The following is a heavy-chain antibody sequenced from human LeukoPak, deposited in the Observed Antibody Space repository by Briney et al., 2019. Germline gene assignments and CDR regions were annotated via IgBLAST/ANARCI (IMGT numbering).Heavy chain of an antibody. CDR1: GGSISSGGYY. CDR3: AREHDSSGYNY. V-gene: IGHV4-31*03. D-gene: IGHD3-22*01. Sequence: PSETLSLTCTVSGGSISSGGYYWSWIRQHPGKGLEWIGYIYYSGSTYYNPSLKSRVTTSVDTSKNQFSLKLSSVTAADTAVYYCAREHDSSGYNYWGQGTLVTVSS. CDR2: IYYSGST. J-gene: IGHJ4*02.